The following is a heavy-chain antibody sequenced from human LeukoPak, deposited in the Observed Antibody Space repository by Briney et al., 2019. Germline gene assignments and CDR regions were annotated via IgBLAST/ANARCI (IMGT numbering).Heavy chain of an antibody. J-gene: IGHJ3*01. CDR2: IYTSGST. CDR1: GVSISSYY. V-gene: IGHV4-4*09. Sequence: SETLSLTCTVSGVSISSYYWSWIRQPPGKGLEWIGYIYTSGSTSCNPSLKSRVTISVDTSKNQFSLKLSSVTAADTALYYCARHEAAVTYDAFDFWGQGTMVTVSS. CDR3: ARHEAAVTYDAFDF. D-gene: IGHD4-11*01.